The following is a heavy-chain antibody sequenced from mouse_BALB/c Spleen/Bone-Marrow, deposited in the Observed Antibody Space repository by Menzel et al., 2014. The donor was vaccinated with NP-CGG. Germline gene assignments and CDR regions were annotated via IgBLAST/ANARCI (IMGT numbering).Heavy chain of an antibody. CDR3: ARHAYYDQTEVSFVC. CDR2: ISGDGRYT. D-gene: IGHD2-4*01. V-gene: IGHV5-9-2*01. CDR1: GFSFSNYG. Sequence: EVNLVESGGGLVKSGGSLKLSCAASGFSFSNYGMSWLRQTPEKRLERVATISGDGRYTFYSDSVKGRFTISRDNAKNNLYLQLSGLRSEDTALYYCARHAYYDQTEVSFVCWGQGTLVTVSA. J-gene: IGHJ3*01.